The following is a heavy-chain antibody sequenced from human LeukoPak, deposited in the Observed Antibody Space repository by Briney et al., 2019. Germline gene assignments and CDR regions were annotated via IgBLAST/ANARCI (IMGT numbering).Heavy chain of an antibody. V-gene: IGHV4-59*01. J-gene: IGHJ3*02. D-gene: IGHD3-3*01. CDR3: AREGSGRAFDI. CDR2: IFYSGST. CDR1: GGSISTYY. Sequence: SETLSLTCTVSGGSISTYYWSWIRQPPGKGLEWIGYIFYSGSTNYNPSLKSRVTISVDTSKNQFSLKMTSVTAADTAVYYCAREGSGRAFDIWGQGTMVTVSS.